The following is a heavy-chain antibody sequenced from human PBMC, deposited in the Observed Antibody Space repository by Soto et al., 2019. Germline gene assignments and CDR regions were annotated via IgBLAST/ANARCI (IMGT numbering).Heavy chain of an antibody. Sequence: SLRLSCAPSGFTVSSHYMSWVRQAPGKGLEWVSVINSGGSTYYADSVKGRFTISRDHSRNTLYLQMDSLRAEDAAVYFCVRRAITATTNWGAFDVWGQGTVVTVSS. D-gene: IGHD1-20*01. J-gene: IGHJ3*01. CDR3: VRRAITATTNWGAFDV. V-gene: IGHV3-53*01. CDR2: INSGGST. CDR1: GFTVSSHY.